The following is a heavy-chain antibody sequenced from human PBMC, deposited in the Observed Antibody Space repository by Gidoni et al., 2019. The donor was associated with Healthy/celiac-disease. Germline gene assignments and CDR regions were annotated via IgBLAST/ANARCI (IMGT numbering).Heavy chain of an antibody. Sequence: QVQLVQSGAEVTKPGASVKVSCKASGYTFTSYDINWVRQATGQGLEWMGWMNPNSGNTGYAQKFQGRVTMTRNTSISTAYMELSSLRSEDTAVYYCARTRRGNYGSGSYLLGYWGQGTLVTVSS. CDR1: GYTFTSYD. J-gene: IGHJ4*02. CDR2: MNPNSGNT. D-gene: IGHD3-10*01. CDR3: ARTRRGNYGSGSYLLGY. V-gene: IGHV1-8*01.